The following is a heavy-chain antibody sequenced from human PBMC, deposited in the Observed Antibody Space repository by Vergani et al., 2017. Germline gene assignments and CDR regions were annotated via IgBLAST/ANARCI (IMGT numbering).Heavy chain of an antibody. CDR1: GFPFTPFP. D-gene: IGHD3-22*01. CDR2: ISGSGGST. V-gene: IGHV3-23*01. CDR3: AKDKAYYDSSGYFDY. J-gene: IGHJ4*02. Sequence: EVQLLESGGGLVQPGGSLRLSCAASGFPFTPFPMTWVRQAPGKGLEWVSAISGSGGSTYYADSVKGRLTISRDNAKNTLYLQMNSLGAEDTAVYYCAKDKAYYDSSGYFDYWGQGTLVTVPS.